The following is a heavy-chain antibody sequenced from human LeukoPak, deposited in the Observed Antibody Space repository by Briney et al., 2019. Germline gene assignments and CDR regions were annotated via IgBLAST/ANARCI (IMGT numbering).Heavy chain of an antibody. V-gene: IGHV3-64*01. Sequence: GGSLRLSCAASGFTFSQYAMHWVRQAPGKGLEYVAAISSNGDSTFYANSVKGRFIISRDNSKNTLDLQMGSLRAEDMAVYYCANNLTDWGRGTLVTVSS. J-gene: IGHJ4*02. CDR2: ISSNGDST. CDR1: GFTFSQYA. CDR3: ANNLTD. D-gene: IGHD3-9*01.